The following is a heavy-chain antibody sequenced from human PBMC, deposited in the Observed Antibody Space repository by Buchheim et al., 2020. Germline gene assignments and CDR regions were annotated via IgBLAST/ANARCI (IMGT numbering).Heavy chain of an antibody. J-gene: IGHJ4*02. CDR3: ASSNDYHFDY. CDR2: FYYRGSP. CDR1: GTSISGKSYY. Sequence: QLQLQESGPGLVKPSETLSLTCSVSGTSISGKSYYRGWIRQPPGKGLEWIGIFYYRGSPYYNPSLKSRVAIAVDTSKNQFSLRLNSVTAADTAVYYCASSNDYHFDYWGQG. V-gene: IGHV4-39*01. D-gene: IGHD3-16*01.